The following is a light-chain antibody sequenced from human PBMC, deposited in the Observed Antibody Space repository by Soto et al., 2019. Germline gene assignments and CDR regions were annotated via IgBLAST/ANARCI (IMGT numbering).Light chain of an antibody. CDR2: DVS. V-gene: IGLV2-14*03. CDR1: SSDVGYYNY. J-gene: IGLJ1*01. Sequence: QSALTQPASVSGSPGQSITISCTGTSSDVGYYNYVSWYQHHPGKAPKLIIYDVSSRPSGVSDRFSGSKSGNTASLTISGLQAEDEAEYYCCSYTTSSTYVFGVGTKLTVL. CDR3: CSYTTSSTYV.